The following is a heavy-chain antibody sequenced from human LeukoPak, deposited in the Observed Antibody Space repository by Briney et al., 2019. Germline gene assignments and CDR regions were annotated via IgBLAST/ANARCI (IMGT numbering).Heavy chain of an antibody. V-gene: IGHV3-23*01. Sequence: GGSLRLSCAASGFTFSSYAMSWVRQAPGKGLEWVSDISGSGGRIYYADSVKGRFTISRDNSKNTLYLQMNTLRAEDTAVYYCAKGGTGYCSSSSCLYYFHYWGQGTLVTVSS. CDR3: AKGGTGYCSSSSCLYYFHY. J-gene: IGHJ4*02. CDR2: ISGSGGRI. D-gene: IGHD2-2*01. CDR1: GFTFSSYA.